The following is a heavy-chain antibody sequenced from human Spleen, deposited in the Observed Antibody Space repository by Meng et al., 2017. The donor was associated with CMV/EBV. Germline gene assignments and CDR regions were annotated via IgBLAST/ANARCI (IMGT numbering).Heavy chain of an antibody. V-gene: IGHV4-31*02. CDR2: MHYSGSS. Sequence: GGPSSSGGHYWSWIRQQPGKGLEWIGYMHYSGSSYYKPSLRSRLTISVDTSKNQFSLKLSSVTAADTAVYYCAREVVIAAGTFIDYWGQGILVTVSS. CDR1: GGPSSSGGHY. D-gene: IGHD6-13*01. CDR3: AREVVIAAGTFIDY. J-gene: IGHJ4*02.